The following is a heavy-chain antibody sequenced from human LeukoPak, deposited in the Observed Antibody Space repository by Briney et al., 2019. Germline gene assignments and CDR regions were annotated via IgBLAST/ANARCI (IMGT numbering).Heavy chain of an antibody. D-gene: IGHD6-19*01. CDR1: GFTVGDAW. J-gene: IGHJ4*02. Sequence: GGSLRLSCAASGFTVGDAWMAWVRQAPGKGLEWVSYISSSGSTIYYADSVKGRFTISRDNAKNSLYLQMNSLRAEDTAVYYCARDLYIAVAGTGFDYWGQGTLVTVSS. CDR2: ISSSGSTI. V-gene: IGHV3-11*01. CDR3: ARDLYIAVAGTGFDY.